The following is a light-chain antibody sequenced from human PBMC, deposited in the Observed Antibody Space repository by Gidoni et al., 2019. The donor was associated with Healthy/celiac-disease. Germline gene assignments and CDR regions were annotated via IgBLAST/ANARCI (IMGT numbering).Light chain of an antibody. CDR3: KQSYSLT. Sequence: DIQMTQSPSSLSASVGDRVTITCLASQSISSYLNWYQQKPEKAPKLLIYAASSLQSGVPSRFSGSGSGTDFTLTSSSLQPEDFATYYCKQSYSLTFGGXTKVEIK. CDR1: QSISSY. CDR2: AAS. J-gene: IGKJ4*01. V-gene: IGKV1-39*01.